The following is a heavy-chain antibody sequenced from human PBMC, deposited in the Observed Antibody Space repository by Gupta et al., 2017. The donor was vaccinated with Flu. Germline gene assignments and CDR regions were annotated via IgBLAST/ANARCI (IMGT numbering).Heavy chain of an antibody. Sequence: QVQLQESGPGLVKPSETLSLTCAVSGYSISSGYYWGWIRQPPGKGLEWIGSIYHSGSTYYNPSLKSRVTISVDTSKNQFSLKLSSVTAADTAVYYCAGGSITGSPVDYWGQGTLVTVSS. CDR3: AGGSITGSPVDY. CDR1: GYSISSGYY. V-gene: IGHV4-38-2*01. CDR2: IYHSGST. J-gene: IGHJ4*02. D-gene: IGHD1-20*01.